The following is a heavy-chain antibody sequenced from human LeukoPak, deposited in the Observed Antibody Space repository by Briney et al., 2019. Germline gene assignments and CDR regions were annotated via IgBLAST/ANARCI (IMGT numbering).Heavy chain of an antibody. V-gene: IGHV1-2*02. CDR2: INPNSGGT. CDR1: GYTFTGYY. CDR3: ARDGQGAGKTYDY. D-gene: IGHD6-13*01. Sequence: GASVKVSCKASGYTFTGYYMHWVRQAPGQGLEWMGYINPNSGGTKYAQKFQGRVTMTGDTSISTAYMELSRLRSDDTAVYYCARDGQGAGKTYDYWGQGALVTVPS. J-gene: IGHJ4*02.